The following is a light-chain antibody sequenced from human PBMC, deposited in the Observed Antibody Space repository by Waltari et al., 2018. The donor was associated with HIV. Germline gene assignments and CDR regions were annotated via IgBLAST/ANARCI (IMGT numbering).Light chain of an antibody. CDR1: ELGDKY. V-gene: IGLV3-1*01. J-gene: IGLJ2*01. CDR2: QDS. CDR3: QAWDSSTVV. Sequence: SYELTQPPSVSVSPGRIASIPCSGDELGDKYACWYQQKPGQSPVLVLYQDSKRPSGIPERFSGSTSGNTATLTITGTQAMDEADYYCQAWDSSTVVFGGGTKLSVL.